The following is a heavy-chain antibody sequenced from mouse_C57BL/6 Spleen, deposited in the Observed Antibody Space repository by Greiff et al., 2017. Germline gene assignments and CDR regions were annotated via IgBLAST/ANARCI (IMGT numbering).Heavy chain of an antibody. D-gene: IGHD1-1*01. Sequence: EVKLMESGPELVKPGASVKISCKASGYSFTDYNMNWVKQSNGKSLEWIGVINPNYGTTNYNQKFKGKATLTVDQSSHTAYMQLNSLTSEDSAVXSFARGGNYYGSSYDYWGQGTTLTVSS. CDR3: ARGGNYYGSSYDY. J-gene: IGHJ2*01. CDR2: INPNYGTT. CDR1: GYSFTDYN. V-gene: IGHV1-39*01.